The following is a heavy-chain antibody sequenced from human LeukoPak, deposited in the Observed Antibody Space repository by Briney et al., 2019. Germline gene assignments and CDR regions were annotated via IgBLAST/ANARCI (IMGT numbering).Heavy chain of an antibody. Sequence: GSLRLSCAASGFTFDDYAMNWVRQVPGRGLEWVSGINWNGRITEYADSVKDRFTISRQNTKNSLYLYMNNLGGEDTALYFCARGSVQLWLRDTYYYMDVGGKGTTVTVSS. J-gene: IGHJ6*03. V-gene: IGHV3-20*04. CDR1: GFTFDDYA. CDR2: INWNGRIT. CDR3: ARGSVQLWLRDTYYYMDV. D-gene: IGHD5-18*01.